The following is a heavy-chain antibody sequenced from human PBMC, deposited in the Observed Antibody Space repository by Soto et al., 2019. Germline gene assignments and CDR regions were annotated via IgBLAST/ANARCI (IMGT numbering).Heavy chain of an antibody. Sequence: SETLSLTCTVSGGSVSSYYWSWIRQSPGKGLEWIGYIYYSGSTNYNPSLKSRVTISVDTSKNQFSLKLSSVTAADTAVYYCARDSSSSWPAGRNYYYYGMDVWGQGTTVTVSS. CDR1: GGSVSSYY. CDR2: IYYSGST. V-gene: IGHV4-59*02. D-gene: IGHD6-13*01. CDR3: ARDSSSSWPAGRNYYYYGMDV. J-gene: IGHJ6*02.